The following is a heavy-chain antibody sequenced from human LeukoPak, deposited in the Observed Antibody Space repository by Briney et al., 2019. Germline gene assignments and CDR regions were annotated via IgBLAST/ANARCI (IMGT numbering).Heavy chain of an antibody. V-gene: IGHV3-21*01. CDR2: ISSSSTYI. Sequence: GGSLRPSCAASGFTFSSYNMNWVRQTPGKGLEWVSSISSSSTYIYYADSLKGRFTISRDNAKNSLYLQMNSLRAEDTAVYYCAELGITMIGGVWGKGTTVTISS. CDR1: GFTFSSYN. D-gene: IGHD3-10*02. CDR3: AELGITMIGGV. J-gene: IGHJ6*04.